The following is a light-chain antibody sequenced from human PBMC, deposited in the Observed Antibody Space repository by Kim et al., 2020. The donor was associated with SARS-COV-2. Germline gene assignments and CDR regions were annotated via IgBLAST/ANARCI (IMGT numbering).Light chain of an antibody. CDR2: DAS. Sequence: EIVMTQSPATLSVSPGERATLSCRASHSVNSNLAWYQHKPGQAPRLLIYDASTRATGVPARFSGSGSGTEFTLTISSLQSEDSAVYYCQEYNDWQTFGQGTKLEI. CDR1: HSVNSN. J-gene: IGKJ2*01. V-gene: IGKV3-15*01. CDR3: QEYNDWQT.